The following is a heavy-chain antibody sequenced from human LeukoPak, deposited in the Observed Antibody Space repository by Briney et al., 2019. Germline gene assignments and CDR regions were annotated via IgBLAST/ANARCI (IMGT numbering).Heavy chain of an antibody. V-gene: IGHV3-23*01. J-gene: IGHJ4*02. D-gene: IGHD3-3*01. Sequence: GGSLRLPCAASGFTFSSYAMSWVRQAPGKGLEWVSAISGSGGSTYYADSVKGRFTISRDNSKNSLYLQTNSLGAEDTAVYYCAKGGDPDLDYWGQGTLVTVSS. CDR3: AKGGDPDLDY. CDR1: GFTFSSYA. CDR2: ISGSGGST.